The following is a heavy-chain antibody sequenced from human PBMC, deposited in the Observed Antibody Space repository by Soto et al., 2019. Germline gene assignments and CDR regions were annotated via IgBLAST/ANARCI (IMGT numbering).Heavy chain of an antibody. J-gene: IGHJ4*02. V-gene: IGHV3-33*01. Sequence: QVQLVESGGGVVQPGRSLRLSCAASGFTFSSYGMHWVRQAPGKGLEWVAVMWFDGSNKYYADSVKGRFTISRDNSKNTLYLQMNSLRAEDTAVYYCARDFWSGPFDCWGQGTLVTVSS. CDR1: GFTFSSYG. CDR3: ARDFWSGPFDC. CDR2: MWFDGSNK. D-gene: IGHD3-3*01.